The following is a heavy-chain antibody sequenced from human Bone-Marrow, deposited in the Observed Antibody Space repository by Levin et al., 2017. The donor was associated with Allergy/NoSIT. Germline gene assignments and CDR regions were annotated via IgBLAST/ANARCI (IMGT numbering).Heavy chain of an antibody. J-gene: IGHJ4*02. D-gene: IGHD3-22*01. CDR1: GFTFSSYA. Sequence: GGSLRLSCAASGFTFSSYAMHWVRQAPGKGLEWVAVISYDGSNKYYADSVKGRFTISRDNSKNTLYLQMNSLRAEDTAVYYCARAYYYDSSGYYYPLDFDYWGQGTLVTVSS. CDR3: ARAYYYDSSGYYYPLDFDY. CDR2: ISYDGSNK. V-gene: IGHV3-30-3*01.